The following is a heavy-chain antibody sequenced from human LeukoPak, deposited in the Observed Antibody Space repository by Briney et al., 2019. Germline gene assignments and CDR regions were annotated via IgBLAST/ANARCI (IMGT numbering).Heavy chain of an antibody. CDR3: ARVLVLYCSSTSCYKEGGYYYYYMDV. CDR2: IYHSGST. Sequence: SGTLSLTCAVSGGSISSSNWWSWVRQPPGKGLEWIGEIYHSGSTNYNPSLKSRVTISVDRSKNQFSLKLSSVTAADTAVYYCARVLVLYCSSTSCYKEGGYYYYYMDVWGKGTTVTVSS. J-gene: IGHJ6*03. D-gene: IGHD2-2*02. V-gene: IGHV4-4*02. CDR1: GGSISSSNW.